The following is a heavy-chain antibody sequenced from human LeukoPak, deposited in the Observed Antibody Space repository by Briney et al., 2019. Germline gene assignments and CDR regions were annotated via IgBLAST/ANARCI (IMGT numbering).Heavy chain of an antibody. CDR1: DYSITSGYY. CDR2: IYHTGST. Sequence: PSETLSLTCTVSDYSITSGYYWGWIRQPPGKGLEWIGTIYHTGSTYYNPSLKSRVTISVDTSKNQFSLKLSSVTAADTAVYYCAGLQVGSSCLDYWGRGTLVTVSS. V-gene: IGHV4-38-2*02. CDR3: AGLQVGSSCLDY. J-gene: IGHJ4*02. D-gene: IGHD6-13*01.